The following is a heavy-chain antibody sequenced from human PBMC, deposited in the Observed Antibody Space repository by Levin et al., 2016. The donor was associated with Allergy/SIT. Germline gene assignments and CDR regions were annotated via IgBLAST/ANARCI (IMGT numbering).Heavy chain of an antibody. CDR3: AKESQYCSEIKCSFKYGLHV. Sequence: GGSLRLSCAASGFSFSTFGIQWVRQAPGKGLEWVAGISPDGRHDYYADTVKGRFSISRDNFKHTVYLQMDSLRPEDTALYYCAKESQYCSEIKCSFKYGLHVWGQGTTVTVSS. J-gene: IGHJ6*02. CDR1: GFSFSTFG. CDR2: ISPDGRHD. V-gene: IGHV3-30*18. D-gene: IGHD2-15*01.